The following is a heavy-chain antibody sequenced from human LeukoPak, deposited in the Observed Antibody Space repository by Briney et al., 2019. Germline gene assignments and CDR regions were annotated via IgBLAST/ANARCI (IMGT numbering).Heavy chain of an antibody. J-gene: IGHJ4*02. CDR1: GFTFSTYG. V-gene: IGHV3-30*03. CDR3: ARGSSKGSGNSWAPYYFDY. D-gene: IGHD3-10*01. Sequence: GRSLRLSCAASGFTFSTYGIHWVRRAPGKGLEWVAVVSYDGSNKYYADSVKGRFTISRDNSKNTLYLEMNSLRAEDTAVYYCARGSSKGSGNSWAPYYFDYWGQGTLVTVSS. CDR2: VSYDGSNK.